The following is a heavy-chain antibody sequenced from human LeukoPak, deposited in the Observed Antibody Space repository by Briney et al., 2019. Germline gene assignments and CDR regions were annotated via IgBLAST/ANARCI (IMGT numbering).Heavy chain of an antibody. CDR3: ARDMTYYYDSSGYTPLALGY. CDR1: GFTFSSYS. CDR2: ISSSSSTI. D-gene: IGHD3-22*01. Sequence: PGGSLRLSCAASGFTFSSYSMNWVRQAPGKGLEWVSYISSSSSTIYYADSVKGRFTISRDNAKNSLYLQMNSLRAEDTAVYYCARDMTYYYDSSGYTPLALGYWGQGTLVTVSS. V-gene: IGHV3-48*01. J-gene: IGHJ4*02.